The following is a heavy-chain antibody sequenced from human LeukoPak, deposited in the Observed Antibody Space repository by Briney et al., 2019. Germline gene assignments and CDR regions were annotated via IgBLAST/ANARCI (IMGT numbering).Heavy chain of an antibody. CDR2: IKEDGSAK. D-gene: IGHD3-10*01. Sequence: PGGSLRLSCAASGFTFSNYWMSWVRQAPGKGLEWVANIKEDGSAKYYVDSVKGRFTISRDNAKNSLYLQMNSLRDDDTAVYYCARDLRGSGNYEFDYWGQGTLVTVSS. J-gene: IGHJ4*02. CDR3: ARDLRGSGNYEFDY. CDR1: GFTFSNYW. V-gene: IGHV3-7*01.